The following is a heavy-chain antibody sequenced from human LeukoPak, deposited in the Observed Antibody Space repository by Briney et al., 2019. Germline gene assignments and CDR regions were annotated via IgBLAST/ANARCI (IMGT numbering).Heavy chain of an antibody. Sequence: SMKGRFTISRDNAKNSLYLQMSSLRAEDTAVYYCVREADIVANPPASPFDYWGQGTLVTVSS. CDR3: VREADIVANPPASPFDY. J-gene: IGHJ4*02. D-gene: IGHD2-15*01. V-gene: IGHV3-21*01.